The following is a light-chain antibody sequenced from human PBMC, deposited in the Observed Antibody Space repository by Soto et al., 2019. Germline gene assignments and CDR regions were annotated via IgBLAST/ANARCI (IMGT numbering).Light chain of an antibody. CDR2: WAS. J-gene: IGKJ4*01. V-gene: IGKV4-1*01. CDR1: QSVLYSSHNKNY. Sequence: DIVMTQSPDSLAVSLGERVTINCKSSQSVLYSSHNKNYLAWYQQKPGQPPKLLIYWASTRESGVPDRFSGSGSGTEFTLTISSLQSEDVAVYYCQQSYSTPLTFGGGTKVEIK. CDR3: QQSYSTPLT.